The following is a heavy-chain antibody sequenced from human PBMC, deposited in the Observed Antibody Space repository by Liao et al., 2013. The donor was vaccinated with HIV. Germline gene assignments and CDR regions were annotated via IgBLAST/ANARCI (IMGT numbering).Heavy chain of an antibody. CDR2: IFHSGST. V-gene: IGHV4-30-2*01. Sequence: QLQLQESGSGLVRPSETLSLSCAVSGGSINNDEYSWNWIRQTPQKGLEWIGYIFHSGSTSHNPSLKSRVSIWVDWSKNQFSLELRSVSDADTAVYYCARGLSRGRWQPKDNYYYQMDVWGKGTTVTVSS. CDR3: ARGLSRGRWQPKDNYYYQMDV. J-gene: IGHJ6*03. CDR1: GGSINNDEYS. D-gene: IGHD4-23*01.